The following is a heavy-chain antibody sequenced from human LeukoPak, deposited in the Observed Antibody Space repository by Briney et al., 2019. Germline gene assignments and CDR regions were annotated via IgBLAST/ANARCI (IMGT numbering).Heavy chain of an antibody. CDR1: GGTFSSYA. Sequence: SVKVSCKASGGTFSSYAISWVRQAPGQGLERMGRIIPILGIANYAQKFQGRVTMTRDTSISTAYMELSRLRSDDTAVYYCARVVGGPYGYWGQGTLVTVSS. D-gene: IGHD2-15*01. CDR2: IIPILGIA. CDR3: ARVVGGPYGY. J-gene: IGHJ4*02. V-gene: IGHV1-69*04.